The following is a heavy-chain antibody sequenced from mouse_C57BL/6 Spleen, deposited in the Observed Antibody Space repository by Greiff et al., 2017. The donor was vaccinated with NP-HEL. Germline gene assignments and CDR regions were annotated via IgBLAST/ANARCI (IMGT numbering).Heavy chain of an antibody. J-gene: IGHJ2*01. CDR1: GYPFPEYS. Sequence: QVQLQQSGAELGKPGASGKLSRKGSGYPFPEYSIHWVKQRAGHGREWIVVCYPGSGSIKTNAKFKDKATLTADKSSSTVYMELSRLTSEDSAVYFCARHEDPITTVFDYWGQGTTLTVSS. CDR3: ARHEDPITTVFDY. CDR2: CYPGSGSI. V-gene: IGHV1-62-2*01. D-gene: IGHD1-1*01.